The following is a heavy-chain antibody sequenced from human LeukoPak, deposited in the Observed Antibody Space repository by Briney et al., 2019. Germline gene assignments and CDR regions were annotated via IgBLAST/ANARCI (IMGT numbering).Heavy chain of an antibody. D-gene: IGHD6-19*01. CDR2: ISSSGSTI. J-gene: IGHJ6*03. Sequence: GGSLRLSCAASGFTFSSYEMNWVRQAPGKGLEWVSYISSSGSTIYYADSVKGRFTISRDNAKNSLYLQMNSLRAEDTAVYYCARAQWRTYSYYYMDVWGKGTTVTVSS. CDR1: GFTFSSYE. CDR3: ARAQWRTYSYYYMDV. V-gene: IGHV3-48*03.